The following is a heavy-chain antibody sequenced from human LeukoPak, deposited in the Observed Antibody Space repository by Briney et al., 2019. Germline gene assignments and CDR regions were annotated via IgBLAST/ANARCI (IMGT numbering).Heavy chain of an antibody. Sequence: ASVKVSCKVSGYTPTELSMHWVRQAPGKGLEWMGGFDPEDGETIYAQKFQGRVTMTEDTSTDTAYMELSSLRSEDTAVYYCARAAAARLPFDYWGQGTLVTVSS. D-gene: IGHD6-13*01. J-gene: IGHJ4*02. CDR2: FDPEDGET. V-gene: IGHV1-24*01. CDR3: ARAAAARLPFDY. CDR1: GYTPTELS.